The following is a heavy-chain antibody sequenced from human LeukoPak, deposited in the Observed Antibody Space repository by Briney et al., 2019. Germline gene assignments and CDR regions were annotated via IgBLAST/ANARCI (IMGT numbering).Heavy chain of an antibody. CDR2: ISSSSSYI. CDR1: GFTFSSYS. V-gene: IGHV3-21*01. Sequence: PGGSLRLSCAASGFTFSSYSMNWVRQAPGKGLEWVPSISSSSSYIYYADSVKGRFTISRDNAKNSLYLQMNSLRAEDTAVYYCARDRPVVPAAIDAFDIWGQGTMVTVSS. D-gene: IGHD2-2*01. CDR3: ARDRPVVPAAIDAFDI. J-gene: IGHJ3*02.